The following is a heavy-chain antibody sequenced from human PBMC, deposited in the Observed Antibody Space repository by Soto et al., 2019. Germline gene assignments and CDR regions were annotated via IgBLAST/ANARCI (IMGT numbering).Heavy chain of an antibody. V-gene: IGHV1-46*01. CDR2: INPSGGST. D-gene: IGHD6-19*01. CDR3: AKPLIEKWLVRGFHC. CDR1: GYTFTSYY. J-gene: IGHJ4*02. Sequence: ASVKVSCKASGYTFTSYYMHWVRQAPGQGLEWMGIINPSGGSTSYAQKFQGRVTMTRDTSMSTVYMELSGLRSEDTAVYYCAKPLIEKWLVRGFHCWGLGTLVTVSS.